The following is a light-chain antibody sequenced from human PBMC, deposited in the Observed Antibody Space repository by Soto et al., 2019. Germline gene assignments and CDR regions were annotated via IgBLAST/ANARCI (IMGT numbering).Light chain of an antibody. CDR3: QHYNSYSEA. V-gene: IGKV1-5*03. J-gene: IGKJ1*01. Sequence: DIQMTQSPSTLAASIGDRFTIACRASESVKSWLAWYQQKAGKAPKFLIYKASTLESGVPSRFSGSGSGTEFTLTISSLQPDDFATYYCQHYNSYSEAFGQGTKVDIK. CDR2: KAS. CDR1: ESVKSW.